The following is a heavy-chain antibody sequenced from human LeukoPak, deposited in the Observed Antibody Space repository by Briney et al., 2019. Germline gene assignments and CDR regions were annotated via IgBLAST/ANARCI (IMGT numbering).Heavy chain of an antibody. V-gene: IGHV1-2*02. CDR3: ARDFLGVTRRVVSDF. J-gene: IGHJ4*02. CDR1: GYTFTGYY. CDR2: INPNSGGT. Sequence: GASVKVSCKASGYTFTGYYMHWVRQAPGQGLEWMGWINPNSGGTNYAQKFLGRVTMTRDTSISTAYMELSRLRSDDTAVYYCARDFLGVTRRVVSDFWGQGTLVTVSS. D-gene: IGHD3-16*01.